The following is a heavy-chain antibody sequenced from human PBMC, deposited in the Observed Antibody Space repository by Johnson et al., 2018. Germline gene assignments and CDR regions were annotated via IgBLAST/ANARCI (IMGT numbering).Heavy chain of an antibody. Sequence: ERLGEAGGGLVQPGGSLGLSCAASGFTFSSYSMNWVRQAPGKGPEWVSYISSISSTIYYAASVKGRFTISRDNAKNSLYLQRNSLRAEETAVYYCARRISIFGGVINPGAVDIWGQGTMVTVSS. CDR3: ARRISIFGGVINPGAVDI. D-gene: IGHD3-3*01. CDR2: ISSISSTI. V-gene: IGHV3-48*01. J-gene: IGHJ3*02. CDR1: GFTFSSYS.